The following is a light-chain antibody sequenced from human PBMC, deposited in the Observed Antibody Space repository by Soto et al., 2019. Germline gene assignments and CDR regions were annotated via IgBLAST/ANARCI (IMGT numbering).Light chain of an antibody. CDR2: GAS. Sequence: EIEMTQSPATLSVSPGERSTLSCRTSQSVSSNLAWYQQKPGQAPRLLTYGASTRATGIPARFSGSGSGTEFTLTISSLQSEDFAVYYCQQYNYWPRTFGQGTKVEIK. V-gene: IGKV3-15*01. J-gene: IGKJ1*01. CDR1: QSVSSN. CDR3: QQYNYWPRT.